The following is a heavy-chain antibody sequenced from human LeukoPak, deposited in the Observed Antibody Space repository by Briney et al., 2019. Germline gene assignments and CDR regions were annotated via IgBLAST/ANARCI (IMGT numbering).Heavy chain of an antibody. V-gene: IGHV3-11*03. Sequence: GGSLRLSCVVSGIPFSDYYMNWIRQAPGKGLEWISYISSSSSYADYADSVKGRFTISRDNAKSALYLQMNSLRLEDTAVYYCAAGTAADFWGQGTLVTVSS. CDR3: AAGTAADF. CDR2: ISSSSSYA. D-gene: IGHD6-13*01. J-gene: IGHJ4*02. CDR1: GIPFSDYY.